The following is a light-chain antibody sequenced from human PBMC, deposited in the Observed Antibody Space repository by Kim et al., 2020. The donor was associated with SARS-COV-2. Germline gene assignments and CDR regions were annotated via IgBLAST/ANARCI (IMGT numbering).Light chain of an antibody. CDR3: QAWDSRTAV. CDR1: KLGDKY. Sequence: ESPEQTTSITCSGDKLGDKYVCWYQQRPGQSHVLVIYRDDKRPSGIPERFSGTNSGNTATLTISGTQAMDEADYYCQAWDSRTAVFGGGTQLTVL. V-gene: IGLV3-1*01. CDR2: RDD. J-gene: IGLJ2*01.